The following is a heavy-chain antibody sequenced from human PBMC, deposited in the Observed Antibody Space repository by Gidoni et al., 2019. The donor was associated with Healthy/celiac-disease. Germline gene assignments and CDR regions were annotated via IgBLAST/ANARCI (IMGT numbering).Heavy chain of an antibody. CDR2: IRSKANSYAT. V-gene: IGHV3-73*02. CDR1: GFTFSGSA. J-gene: IGHJ5*02. D-gene: IGHD3-3*01. Sequence: EVQLVESGGGLVQPGGSLKLSCAASGFTFSGSAMHWVRQACGKGLEWVGRIRSKANSYATAYAASVKGRFTISRDDSKNTAYLQMNSLKTEDTAVYYCTSGNDYDFWSGLDPWGQGTLVTVSS. CDR3: TSGNDYDFWSGLDP.